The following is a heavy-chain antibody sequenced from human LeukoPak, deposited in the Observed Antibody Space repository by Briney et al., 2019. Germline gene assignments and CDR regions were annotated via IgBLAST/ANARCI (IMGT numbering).Heavy chain of an antibody. V-gene: IGHV1-46*01. Sequence: ASVKVSCKASGYTFTSYYMHWVRQAPGQGLEWMGIINPSGGSTSYAQKFQGRVTMTRDTSTSTVYMELSSLRSEDTAVYYCASGQRWLHPRGSAFDIWGQGTMVTVSS. J-gene: IGHJ3*02. CDR1: GYTFTSYY. CDR2: INPSGGST. D-gene: IGHD5-24*01. CDR3: ASGQRWLHPRGSAFDI.